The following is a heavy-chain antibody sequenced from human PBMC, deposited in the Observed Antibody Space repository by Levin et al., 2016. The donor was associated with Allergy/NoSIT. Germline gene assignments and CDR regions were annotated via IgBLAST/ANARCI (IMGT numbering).Heavy chain of an antibody. CDR3: TRPGHTVLGYCLSGRCYGDFDY. Sequence: VRQMPGKGLEWVGRIDPSDSYTNYSPSFQGHVTMSVDSSVSTAYLQWDSLKASDSGVYYCTRPGHTVLGYCLSGRCYGDFDYWGQGTLVTVSS. V-gene: IGHV5-10-1*01. J-gene: IGHJ4*02. D-gene: IGHD2-2*01. CDR2: IDPSDSYT.